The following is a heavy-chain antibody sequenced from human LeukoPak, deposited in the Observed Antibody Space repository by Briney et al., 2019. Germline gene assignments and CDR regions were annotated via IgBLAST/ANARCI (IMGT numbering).Heavy chain of an antibody. V-gene: IGHV1-2*06. J-gene: IGHJ4*02. D-gene: IGHD6-13*01. Sequence: GASVKVSCKACGYTFTGYHIHWVRQAPGQGLEWIGRINPYSGDTNFAQKFQGRVTMTRDTSITTAYMDLSSLTPDDTAVYFCARDQGSLTRSWYTGYWGQGTQVTVSS. CDR1: GYTFTGYH. CDR2: INPYSGDT. CDR3: ARDQGSLTRSWYTGY.